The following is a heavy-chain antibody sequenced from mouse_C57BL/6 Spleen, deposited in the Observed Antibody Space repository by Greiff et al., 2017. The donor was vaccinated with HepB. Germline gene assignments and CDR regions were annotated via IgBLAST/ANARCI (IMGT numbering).Heavy chain of an antibody. J-gene: IGHJ2*01. CDR1: GFTFSSYA. D-gene: IGHD2-2*01. CDR2: TSDGGSYT. CDR3: ARDRLYGYDDGYYFDY. Sequence: EVMLVESGGGLVKPGGSLKLSCAASGFTFSSYAMSWVRQTPEKRLEWVATTSDGGSYTYYPDNVKGRFTISRDNAKNNLYLQMSHLKSEDTAMYYCARDRLYGYDDGYYFDYWGQGTTLTVSS. V-gene: IGHV5-4*01.